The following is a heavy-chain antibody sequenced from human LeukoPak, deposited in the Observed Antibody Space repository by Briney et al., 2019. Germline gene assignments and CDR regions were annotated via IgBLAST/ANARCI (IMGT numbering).Heavy chain of an antibody. CDR1: GFTFSSYA. D-gene: IGHD3-16*01. V-gene: IGHV3-33*08. J-gene: IGHJ5*02. CDR3: ARDLRLPSGWFDP. Sequence: PGGSLRLSCAASGFTFSSYAMHWVRQAPGKGLEWVAVIWYDGSNKYYADSVKGRFTISRDNSKNTLYLQMNSLRAEDTAVYYCARDLRLPSGWFDPWGQGTLVTVSS. CDR2: IWYDGSNK.